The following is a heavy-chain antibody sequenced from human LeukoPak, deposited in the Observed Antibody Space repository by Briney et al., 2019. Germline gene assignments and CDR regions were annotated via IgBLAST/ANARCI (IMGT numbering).Heavy chain of an antibody. V-gene: IGHV3-30*02. Sequence: GGSLRLSCAASAFTFSSYGIHWVRQAPVKGLEWVAFIRYDGSDKYFADIVKGRFTISRDNSKNTVYLQMNSLRVEDTAIYYCARDPLTGSYGVNWLDPWGQGTLVTVSS. CDR2: IRYDGSDK. CDR1: AFTFSSYG. CDR3: ARDPLTGSYGVNWLDP. D-gene: IGHD1-26*01. J-gene: IGHJ5*02.